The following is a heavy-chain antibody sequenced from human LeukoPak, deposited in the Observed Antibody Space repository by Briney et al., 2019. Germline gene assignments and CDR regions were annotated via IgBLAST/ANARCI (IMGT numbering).Heavy chain of an antibody. V-gene: IGHV3-48*03. D-gene: IGHD6-6*01. CDR3: AREGSSSWVSYYYYMDV. CDR2: ISSSGSTI. Sequence: GGSLRLSCAASGFTFSSYEMNWVRQAPGKGLEWVSYISSSGSTIYYADSVKGRFTISRDNAKNSLYLQMNSLRAEDTAVYYCAREGSSSWVSYYYYMDVWGKGTTVTVSS. J-gene: IGHJ6*03. CDR1: GFTFSSYE.